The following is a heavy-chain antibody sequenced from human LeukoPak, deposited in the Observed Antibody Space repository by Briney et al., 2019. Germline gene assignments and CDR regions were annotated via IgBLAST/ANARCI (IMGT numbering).Heavy chain of an antibody. CDR1: GYTFTSYD. J-gene: IGHJ4*02. Sequence: GASVKVSCKASGYTFTSYDIDWVRQATGQGLEWMGWMNPNSGNTGYAQKFQGRVTMTRNTSISTAYMELSSLRSEDTAVYYCARTDILTGYPSDFDYWGQGTLVTVSS. CDR3: ARTDILTGYPSDFDY. V-gene: IGHV1-8*01. D-gene: IGHD3-9*01. CDR2: MNPNSGNT.